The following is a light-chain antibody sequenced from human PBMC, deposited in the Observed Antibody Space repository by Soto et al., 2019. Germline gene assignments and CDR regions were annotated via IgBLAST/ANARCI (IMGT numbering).Light chain of an antibody. Sequence: EIVMTQSPATLSVSPGERATLSCRASQSVSSNLAWYQQKPGQAPRLLIYGASTRATGIPARFSGSGSGTXXXXTISSLQSEXXAVYYCQQYNNWPLTFGGGTKVEIK. V-gene: IGKV3-15*01. CDR1: QSVSSN. J-gene: IGKJ4*01. CDR3: QQYNNWPLT. CDR2: GAS.